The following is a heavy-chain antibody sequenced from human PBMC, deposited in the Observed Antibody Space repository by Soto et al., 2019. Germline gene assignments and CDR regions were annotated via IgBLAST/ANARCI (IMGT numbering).Heavy chain of an antibody. Sequence: QVQLVQSGAEVKKPESSVKVSCKASGGTFSSYIISWVRQAPGQGLEWMGAIIPIINTANYAQKFLGRGTITADKSTSTAYMELSSLRSEDTAVYYCASNDYGSWNYYFVDFWGQGTLVTVSS. CDR2: IIPIINTA. J-gene: IGHJ4*02. V-gene: IGHV1-69*08. CDR1: GGTFSSYI. D-gene: IGHD3-10*01. CDR3: ASNDYGSWNYYFVDF.